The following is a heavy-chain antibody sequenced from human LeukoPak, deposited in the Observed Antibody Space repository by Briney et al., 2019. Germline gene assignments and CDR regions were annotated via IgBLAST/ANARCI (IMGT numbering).Heavy chain of an antibody. Sequence: GGSLRLSCAASGFTFSSYSMNWVRQAPGKGLEWDSSISSSSSYIYYADSVKGRFTISRDNAKNSLYLQMNSLRAEDTAVYYCASAGATGIAVASTNPTFAYYFDYWGQGTLVTVSS. D-gene: IGHD6-19*01. V-gene: IGHV3-21*01. CDR2: ISSSSSYI. CDR1: GFTFSSYS. J-gene: IGHJ4*02. CDR3: ASAGATGIAVASTNPTFAYYFDY.